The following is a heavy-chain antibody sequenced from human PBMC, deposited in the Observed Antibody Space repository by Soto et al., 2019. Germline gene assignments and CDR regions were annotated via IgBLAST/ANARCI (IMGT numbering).Heavy chain of an antibody. J-gene: IGHJ3*02. CDR3: ARAMVGGREEMATTGGAFDI. CDR2: IYYSGST. CDR1: GGSTSSYY. V-gene: IGHV4-59*01. Sequence: SETLSLTCTVSGGSTSSYYWSWIRQPPGKGLEWIGYIYYSGSTNYNPSLKSRVTISVDTSKNQFSLKLSSVTAADTAVYYCARAMVGGREEMATTGGAFDIWGQGTMVTVSS. D-gene: IGHD5-12*01.